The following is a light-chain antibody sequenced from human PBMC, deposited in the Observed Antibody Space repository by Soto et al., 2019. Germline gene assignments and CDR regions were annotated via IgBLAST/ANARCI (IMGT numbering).Light chain of an antibody. CDR2: SDN. V-gene: IGLV1-44*01. Sequence: QSVLTQPPSASGTPGQRVTISCSGSSSNIGSSTVNWYQQLPGTAPKLLIYSDNQWPSGVPDRFSGSKSATSASLAISGLQSEDEADYYCAAWDDSLNGVVFGGGTQLTVL. CDR3: AAWDDSLNGVV. J-gene: IGLJ2*01. CDR1: SSNIGSST.